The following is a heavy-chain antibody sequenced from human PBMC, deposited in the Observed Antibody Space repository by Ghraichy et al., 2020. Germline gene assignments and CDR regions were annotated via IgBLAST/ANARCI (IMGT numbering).Heavy chain of an antibody. D-gene: IGHD6-13*01. CDR2: IYYSGST. CDR1: GGSISSSSYY. J-gene: IGHJ4*02. Sequence: SETLSLTCTVSGGSISSSSYYWGWIRQPPGKGLEWIGSIYYSGSTYYNPSLKSRVTISVDTSKNQFSLKLSSVTAADTAVYYCAGGSPQQLVHYWGQGTLVTVSS. V-gene: IGHV4-39*01. CDR3: AGGSPQQLVHY.